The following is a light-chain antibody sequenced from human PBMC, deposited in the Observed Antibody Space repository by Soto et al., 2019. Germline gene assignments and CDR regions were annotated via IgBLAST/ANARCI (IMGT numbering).Light chain of an antibody. V-gene: IGLV1-47*02. CDR1: SSNIGSNY. J-gene: IGLJ3*02. Sequence: QLVLTQPPSASGTPGQRVTISCSGSSSNIGSNYVYWYQQLPGTAPTLLIYSNNQRPSGVPDRFSGSKSGTSASLAISGLRSDDEADYYCAAWDDSPVFGGGTKVTVL. CDR2: SNN. CDR3: AAWDDSPV.